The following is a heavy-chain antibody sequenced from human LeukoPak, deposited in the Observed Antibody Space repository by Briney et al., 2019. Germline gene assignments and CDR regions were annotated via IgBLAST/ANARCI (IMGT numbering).Heavy chain of an antibody. V-gene: IGHV1-2*02. CDR1: GYTFSDFY. D-gene: IGHD3-3*02. CDR3: ARVRLADERAWAY. Sequence: ASVKVSCKASGYTFSDFYIHWVRQAPGQGLEYVAWITPKSGDTYSPQRFQGRVTMTRDESISTAYMELSSLRSDDTAVYFCARVRLADERAWAYWGQGTLVTVSS. J-gene: IGHJ4*02. CDR2: ITPKSGDT.